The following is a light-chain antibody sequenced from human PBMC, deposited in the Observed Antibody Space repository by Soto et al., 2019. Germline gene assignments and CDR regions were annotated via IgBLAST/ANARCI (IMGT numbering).Light chain of an antibody. CDR1: QSISSW. CDR2: DAS. J-gene: IGKJ1*01. CDR3: QQYNSYSWT. V-gene: IGKV1-5*01. Sequence: DIQMTQSPSTLSASVGDRVTITCRASQSISSWLAWYQQKPGKAPKLLIYDASSLESGVPSRFSGSGSGTEFTLTISSLQPDEFATYYCQQYNSYSWTSGQGTKVDIK.